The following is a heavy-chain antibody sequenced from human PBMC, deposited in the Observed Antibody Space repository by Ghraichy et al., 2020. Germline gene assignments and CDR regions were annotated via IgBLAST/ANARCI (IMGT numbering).Heavy chain of an antibody. Sequence: SVKVSCKASGGIFSSYGFIWVRQAPGQGLEWMGGIIPIFATANYAQKFQGRVTITADKPTSTAYMELSSLRSEDTAVYYCARDQSSIRDGYNPAAMDVWGQGTTVTVSS. V-gene: IGHV1-69*06. CDR3: ARDQSSIRDGYNPAAMDV. J-gene: IGHJ6*02. D-gene: IGHD5-24*01. CDR1: GGIFSSYG. CDR2: IIPIFATA.